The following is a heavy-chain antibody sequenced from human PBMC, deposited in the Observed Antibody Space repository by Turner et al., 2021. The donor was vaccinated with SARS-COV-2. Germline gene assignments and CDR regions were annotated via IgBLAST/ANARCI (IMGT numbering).Heavy chain of an antibody. CDR3: AKVVSPYCSGGSCYSSPADY. V-gene: IGHV3-30*18. J-gene: IGHJ4*02. Sequence: QVQLVESGGGVVQPGRSLRLSCAVTGFTFNSYGMHWVRQAPGKGLEGVAVISYDGSNKYYADDEKGRFTISRDNSKNTLYLQMNSLRAEDTAVYYCAKVVSPYCSGGSCYSSPADYWGQGSLVTVSS. CDR2: ISYDGSNK. D-gene: IGHD2-15*01. CDR1: GFTFNSYG.